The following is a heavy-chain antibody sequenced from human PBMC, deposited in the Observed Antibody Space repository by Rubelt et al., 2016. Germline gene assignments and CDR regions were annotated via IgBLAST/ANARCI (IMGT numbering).Heavy chain of an antibody. CDR3: AKDFPSLDIVVVPAAMSN. CDR2: ISGSGGST. Sequence: GFTFSSYAMSWVRQAPGKGLEWVSSISGSGGSTYYADSVKGRFTISRDNSKNTLYLQMNSLRAEDTAVYYCAKDFPSLDIVVVPAAMSNWGQGTLVTVSS. V-gene: IGHV3-23*01. J-gene: IGHJ4*02. CDR1: GFTFSSYA. D-gene: IGHD2-2*01.